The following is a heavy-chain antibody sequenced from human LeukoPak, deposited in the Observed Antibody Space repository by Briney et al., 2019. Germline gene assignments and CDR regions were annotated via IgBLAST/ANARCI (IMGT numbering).Heavy chain of an antibody. J-gene: IGHJ4*02. CDR1: GLTFSSYW. CDR3: ASVIGELPDD. CDR2: INSDGSST. Sequence: GGSLRLSCAACGLTFSSYWMHWIRQAPGKGLEWVSRINSDGSSTRYAASEMGRFTISRDNAKNTLYLQMISLRAEDTAVDYCASVIGELPDDWGQGTLVTASS. D-gene: IGHD3-10*01. V-gene: IGHV3-74*01.